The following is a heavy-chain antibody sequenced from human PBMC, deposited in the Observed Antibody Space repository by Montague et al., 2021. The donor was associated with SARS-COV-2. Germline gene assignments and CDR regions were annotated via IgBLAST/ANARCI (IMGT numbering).Heavy chain of an antibody. D-gene: IGHD6-19*01. CDR1: GGSISSGTYY. CDR2: INYSGKT. CDR3: ARRAQWQLSWFFDL. Sequence: SETLSPTRTVSGGSISSGTYYWGWVRQPPGKGLEWIGTINYSGKTYYNPSLKSRVTISVDTSKNQFSLKVTSVTAADTAVHYCARRAQWQLSWFFDLWGRGTLVTVSS. V-gene: IGHV4-39*01. J-gene: IGHJ2*01.